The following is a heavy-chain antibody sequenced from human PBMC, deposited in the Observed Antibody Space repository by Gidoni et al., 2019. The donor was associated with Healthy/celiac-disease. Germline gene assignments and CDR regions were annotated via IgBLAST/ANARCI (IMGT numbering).Heavy chain of an antibody. CDR3: AKDTMVRGRGMDV. CDR2: ISGSGGST. V-gene: IGHV3-23*01. D-gene: IGHD3-10*01. CDR1: GFTFSSYA. J-gene: IGHJ6*02. Sequence: EVQLLESGGGLVQPGGSLRLACAASGFTFSSYAMSWVRQAPGKGLKWFSAISGSGGSTYYADSVKGRFTISRDNSKNTLYLQMNSLRAEDTAVYYCAKDTMVRGRGMDVWGQGTTVTVSS.